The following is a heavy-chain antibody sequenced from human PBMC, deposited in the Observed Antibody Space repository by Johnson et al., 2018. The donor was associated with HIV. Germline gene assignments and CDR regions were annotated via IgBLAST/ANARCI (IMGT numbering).Heavy chain of an antibody. J-gene: IGHJ3*02. CDR1: GFTFSDYY. D-gene: IGHD2-8*02. V-gene: IGHV3-11*04. Sequence: QEKLVESGGGLVKPGGSLRLSCAASGFTFSDYYMTWIRQAPGKGLQWVSYISSTGGSIYYADSVKGRFTISRDKAKNSLYLQMNSLRVEDTAVYYCARDRGYWDAFDIWGQGTMVTVSS. CDR2: ISSTGGSI. CDR3: ARDRGYWDAFDI.